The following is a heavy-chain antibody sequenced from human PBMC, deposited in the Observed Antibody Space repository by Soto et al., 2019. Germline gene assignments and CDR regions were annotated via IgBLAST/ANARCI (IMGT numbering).Heavy chain of an antibody. CDR1: GYTFTSYA. D-gene: IGHD5-18*01. J-gene: IGHJ4*02. V-gene: IGHV1-3*01. Sequence: ASGKVSCKASGYTFTSYAMHWVRQAPGQRLEWMGWINAGNGNTKYSQKFQGRVTITRDTSASTAYMELSSLRSEDTAVYYCARWGGDKGYSYGPDYWGQGTLVTVSS. CDR3: ARWGGDKGYSYGPDY. CDR2: INAGNGNT.